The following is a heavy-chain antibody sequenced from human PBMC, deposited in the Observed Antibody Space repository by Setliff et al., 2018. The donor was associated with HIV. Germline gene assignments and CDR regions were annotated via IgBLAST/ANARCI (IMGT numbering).Heavy chain of an antibody. CDR1: GYSFSNYA. J-gene: IGHJ4*02. CDR2: INAGNGNT. Sequence: ASVKVSCKASGYSFSNYAMHWVRQAPGQSLEWMGWINAGNGNTKYSQKFQGRVTITRDTSASTAYMELSSRRSEDTAVYYCARDQALEMATKWGQGTLVTVSS. V-gene: IGHV1-3*01. D-gene: IGHD5-12*01. CDR3: ARDQALEMATK.